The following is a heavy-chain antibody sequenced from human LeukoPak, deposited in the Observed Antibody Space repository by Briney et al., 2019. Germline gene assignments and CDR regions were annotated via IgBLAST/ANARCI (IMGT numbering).Heavy chain of an antibody. CDR2: ITWDGGST. V-gene: IGHV3-43*01. D-gene: IGHD1-26*01. CDR1: GFTFDDYT. Sequence: PGGSLRLSCAASGFTFDDYTMPWVRQAPGKGLEWVSLITWDGGSTYYADSVKGRFTISRDNSKNSLYLQMNSLRTEDTALYYXXXXXXXXXXXXXGYYNMDVWGQGTTVTVSS. J-gene: IGHJ6*02. CDR3: XXXXXXXXXXXXGYYNMDV.